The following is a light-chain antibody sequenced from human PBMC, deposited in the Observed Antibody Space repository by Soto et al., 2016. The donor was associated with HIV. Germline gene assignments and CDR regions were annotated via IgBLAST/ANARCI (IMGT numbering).Light chain of an antibody. CDR2: LGS. Sequence: IVMTQSPLSLSVTPGEPASIPCRSSQSLLHSNGYNYLDWYLQKPGQSPQLLIYLGSNRASGVPDRFSGSGSGTDFTLKISRVEAEDVGVYYCMQALQTPPWTFGQG. V-gene: IGKV2-28*01. J-gene: IGKJ1*01. CDR3: MQALQTPPWT. CDR1: QSLLHSNGYNY.